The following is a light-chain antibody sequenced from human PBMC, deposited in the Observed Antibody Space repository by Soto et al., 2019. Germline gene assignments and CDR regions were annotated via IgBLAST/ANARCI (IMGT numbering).Light chain of an antibody. V-gene: IGKV3-15*01. Sequence: EIVMTQSPVTLYVSPGERDTLSCRASQSFNTNLAWYQQKPGQAPRLLIYGASTRATGIPARFSGSGSGTEFTLAISSLQSEDFAVYYCQQYDNWPPLTFGGGTKVEIK. CDR3: QQYDNWPPLT. CDR1: QSFNTN. CDR2: GAS. J-gene: IGKJ4*01.